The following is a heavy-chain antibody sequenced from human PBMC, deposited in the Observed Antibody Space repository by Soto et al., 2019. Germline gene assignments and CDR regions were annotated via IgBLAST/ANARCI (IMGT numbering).Heavy chain of an antibody. D-gene: IGHD6-13*01. Sequence: QVQLQESGPGLVKPSETLSLTCTVSGGSVSSGSYYWSWIRQPPGKGLEWIGYIYYSGSTNYNPSLKSRVTISVDTSKNQFSLKLSYVTAADTAVYYCARDRIAAAGSGGWFDLWCQGTLVTVYS. CDR2: IYYSGST. J-gene: IGHJ5*02. CDR1: GGSVSSGSYY. CDR3: ARDRIAAAGSGGWFDL. V-gene: IGHV4-61*01.